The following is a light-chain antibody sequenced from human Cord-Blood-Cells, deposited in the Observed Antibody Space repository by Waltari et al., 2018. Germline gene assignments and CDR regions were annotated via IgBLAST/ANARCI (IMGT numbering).Light chain of an antibody. CDR1: ALPKQY. V-gene: IGLV3-25*03. Sequence: SYELTQPPSVSVSPGQTARITCSGDALPKQYAYWYQQKPGQAPVLVIYKDSERPSGIPERFSGSSSGTTVTLTISGVQAEDEADYYCQSADSSDPWVFGGGTKLTVL. CDR3: QSADSSDPWV. CDR2: KDS. J-gene: IGLJ3*02.